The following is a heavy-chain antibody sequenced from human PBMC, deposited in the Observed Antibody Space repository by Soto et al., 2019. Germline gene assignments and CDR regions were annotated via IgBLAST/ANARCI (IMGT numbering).Heavy chain of an antibody. Sequence: SETLSLTCAVSGGSISSSNWWSWVRQPPGKGLEWIGEIYYSGSTYYNPSLKSRVTISVDTSKNQFSLKLSSVTAADTAVYYCARFITWFDPWGQGTLVTVSS. CDR1: GGSISSSNW. V-gene: IGHV4-4*02. CDR3: ARFITWFDP. CDR2: IYYSGST. J-gene: IGHJ5*02. D-gene: IGHD1-20*01.